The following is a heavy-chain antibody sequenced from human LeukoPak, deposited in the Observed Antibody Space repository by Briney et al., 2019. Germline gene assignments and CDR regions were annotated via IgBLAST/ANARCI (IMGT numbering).Heavy chain of an antibody. CDR1: GDSMSSGGYL. V-gene: IGHV4-31*03. CDR3: VRLTCSGSSCSGGGAFDV. Sequence: SETLSLTCSVSGDSMSSGGYLWTWMRQHPGKGLAWIGYIFYNGGSYYSPSLQSRLTISVDTSQKQFSLKMSSVTAADTAVYYCVRLTCSGSSCSGGGAFDVWGQGTVVTVSS. J-gene: IGHJ3*01. D-gene: IGHD2-2*01. CDR2: IFYNGGS.